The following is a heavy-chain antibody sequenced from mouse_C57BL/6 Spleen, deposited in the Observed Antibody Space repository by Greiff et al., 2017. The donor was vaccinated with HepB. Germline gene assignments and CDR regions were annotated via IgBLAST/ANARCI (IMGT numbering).Heavy chain of an antibody. Sequence: EVQVVESGPGLVKPSQSLSLTCSVTGYSITSGYYWNWIRQFPGNKLEWMGYISYDGSNNYNPSLKNRISITRDTSKNQFFLKLNSVTTEDTASYYCARDTVVWYFDVWGTGTTVTVSS. CDR3: ARDTVVWYFDV. V-gene: IGHV3-6*01. CDR1: GYSITSGYY. D-gene: IGHD1-1*01. CDR2: ISYDGSN. J-gene: IGHJ1*03.